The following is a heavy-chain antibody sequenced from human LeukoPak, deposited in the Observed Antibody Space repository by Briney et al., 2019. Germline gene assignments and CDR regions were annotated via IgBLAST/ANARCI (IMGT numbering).Heavy chain of an antibody. D-gene: IGHD2-8*01. CDR1: GYTFTSYG. CDR3: ARDPFRYCTNGVCYSNWFDP. Sequence: ASVKVSCKASGYTFTSYGISWVRQAPGQGLEWMGWISAYNGNTNYAQKLQGRVTMTTDTSTSTAYMELRSLRSDGTAVYYCARDPFRYCTNGVCYSNWFDPWGQGTLVTVSS. J-gene: IGHJ5*02. CDR2: ISAYNGNT. V-gene: IGHV1-18*01.